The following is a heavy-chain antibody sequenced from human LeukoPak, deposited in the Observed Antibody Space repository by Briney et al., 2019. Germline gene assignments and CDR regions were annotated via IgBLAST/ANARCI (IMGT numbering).Heavy chain of an antibody. D-gene: IGHD2-2*01. Sequence: GGSMSLSWPPDGSTSSTISMHWVGQVQARGRGWEAVIPKVVGKNIYADSVKGRFTISRDNSKNTLYPQMNSLRAEDTAVYYCARDIVVVPAGFGEQTIFDAFDIWGQGTMVTVSS. CDR1: GSTSSTIS. CDR2: IPKVVGK. CDR3: ARDIVVVPAGFGEQTIFDAFDI. J-gene: IGHJ3*02. V-gene: IGHV3-30*04.